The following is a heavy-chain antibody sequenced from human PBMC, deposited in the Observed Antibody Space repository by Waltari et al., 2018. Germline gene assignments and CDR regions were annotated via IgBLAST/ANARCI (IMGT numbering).Heavy chain of an antibody. Sequence: EVQLVESGGGLVQPGRSLRLSCALSGSTFEDNAMHWVRQAPGKGLEWVSSIPWNGGVDYADSVKGRFTISRDSAKNFLYLQMNSLRDEDTAFYYCVKDDLPGGAGYWGQGTLVAVSS. D-gene: IGHD3-10*01. J-gene: IGHJ4*02. CDR1: GSTFEDNA. V-gene: IGHV3-9*01. CDR3: VKDDLPGGAGY. CDR2: IPWNGGV.